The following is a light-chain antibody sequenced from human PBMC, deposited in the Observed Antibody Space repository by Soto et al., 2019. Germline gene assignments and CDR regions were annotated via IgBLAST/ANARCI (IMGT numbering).Light chain of an antibody. CDR2: AAS. CDR1: QSISSY. Sequence: DIQMTQSPSSLSASVGDRVTITCRASQSISSYLNWYQQKPGKAPKLLIYAASSLQSGVPSRFSGSGSVTEFTLPISSLQPEAFAIYCCQQSYSSPRTFGQGTKLEIK. J-gene: IGKJ2*01. CDR3: QQSYSSPRT. V-gene: IGKV1-39*01.